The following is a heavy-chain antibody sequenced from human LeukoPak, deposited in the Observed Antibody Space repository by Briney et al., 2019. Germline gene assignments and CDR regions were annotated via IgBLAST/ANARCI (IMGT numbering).Heavy chain of an antibody. CDR3: ARGGGGSYGPKYYYYYYGMDV. CDR1: GFTFSSYA. J-gene: IGHJ6*02. CDR2: ISYDGSNK. V-gene: IGHV3-30*04. Sequence: PGGSLRLSCAASGFTFSSYAMHWVRQAPGKGLEWVAVISYDGSNKYYADSVKVRFTISRDNSKNTLYLQMNSLRAEDTAVYYCARGGGGSYGPKYYYYYYGMDVWGQGTTVTVSS. D-gene: IGHD5-18*01.